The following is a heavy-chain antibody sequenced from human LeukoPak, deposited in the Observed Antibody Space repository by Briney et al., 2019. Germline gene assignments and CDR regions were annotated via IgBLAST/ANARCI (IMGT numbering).Heavy chain of an antibody. CDR1: GGTFSSCA. CDR2: IIPILGIA. D-gene: IGHD3-22*01. V-gene: IGHV1-69*04. Sequence: GASVKVSCKASGGTFSSCAISWVRQAPGQGLEWMGRIIPILGIANYAQKFQGRVTITADKSTSTAYMELSSLRSEDTAVYYCAREGPPYYDSRKYYFDYWGQGTLVTVSS. CDR3: AREGPPYYDSRKYYFDY. J-gene: IGHJ4*02.